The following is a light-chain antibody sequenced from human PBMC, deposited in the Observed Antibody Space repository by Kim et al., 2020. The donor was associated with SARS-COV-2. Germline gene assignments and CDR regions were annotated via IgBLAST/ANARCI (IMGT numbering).Light chain of an antibody. CDR1: SLRSYY. CDR2: DKN. V-gene: IGLV3-19*01. CDR3: NSRESGVNHVI. Sequence: SSELTQDPAVSVALGQTVRITCQGDSLRSYYATWYQQKPGQAPVLVIYDKNSRPSGIPARFSASYSGNTAFLTITGAQAGDDAVHYCNSRESGVNHVIFGGGTQLTVL. J-gene: IGLJ2*01.